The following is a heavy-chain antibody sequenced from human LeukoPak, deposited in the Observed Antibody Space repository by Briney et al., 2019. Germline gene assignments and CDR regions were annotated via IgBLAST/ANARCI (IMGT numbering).Heavy chain of an antibody. V-gene: IGHV3-66*01. CDR1: GFTVSSNY. CDR2: IYSGGST. J-gene: IGHJ4*02. D-gene: IGHD5-18*01. CDR3: ARESLNSDGYAFFDY. Sequence: GGSLRLSCAASGFTVSSNYMSWVRQAPGKGLEWVSVIYSGGSTYYADSVKGRFTSSRDNSKNTLYLQMNSLRAEDTAVYYCARESLNSDGYAFFDYWGQGTLVTVSS.